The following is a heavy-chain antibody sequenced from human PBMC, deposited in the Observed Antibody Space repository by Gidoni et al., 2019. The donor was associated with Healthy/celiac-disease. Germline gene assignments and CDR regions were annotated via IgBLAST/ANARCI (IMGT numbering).Heavy chain of an antibody. CDR3: ARCHAIFGVVNTFYYYGMDV. Sequence: QVQLVESGGGVVQPGRSLRLSCAASGFTCRSYGMHWVRQAPGKGLEGVAFIWYDGSNKYYADSVKGRFTISRDNSKNTLYLQMNSLRAEDTAVYYCARCHAIFGVVNTFYYYGMDVWGQGTTVTVSS. V-gene: IGHV3-33*01. CDR2: IWYDGSNK. CDR1: GFTCRSYG. J-gene: IGHJ6*02. D-gene: IGHD3-3*01.